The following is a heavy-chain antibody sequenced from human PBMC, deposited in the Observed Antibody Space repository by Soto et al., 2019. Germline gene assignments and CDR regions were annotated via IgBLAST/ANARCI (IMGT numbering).Heavy chain of an antibody. Sequence: GVSRRISCAASGFTFSSYGMHWVRQAPGKGLEWVAVISYDGSNKYYADSVKGRFTISRDNSKNTLYLQMNSLRAEDTAVYYCAKDRDSYYYGSGSDIIDYWGQGTLVTVSS. V-gene: IGHV3-30*18. J-gene: IGHJ4*02. CDR2: ISYDGSNK. CDR3: AKDRDSYYYGSGSDIIDY. D-gene: IGHD3-10*01. CDR1: GFTFSSYG.